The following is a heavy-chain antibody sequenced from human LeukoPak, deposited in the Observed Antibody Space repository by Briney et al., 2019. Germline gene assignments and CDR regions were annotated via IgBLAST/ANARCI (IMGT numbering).Heavy chain of an antibody. Sequence: SETLSLTCAVYGGSFSGYYWSWIRQPPGKGLEWIGSIYYSGSTYYNPSLKSRVTISVDTSKNQFSLKLSSVTAADTAVYYCARGRRYYDSSGYFPFRYWGQGTLVTVSS. J-gene: IGHJ4*02. CDR1: GGSFSGYY. CDR2: IYYSGST. CDR3: ARGRRYYDSSGYFPFRY. V-gene: IGHV4-34*01. D-gene: IGHD3-22*01.